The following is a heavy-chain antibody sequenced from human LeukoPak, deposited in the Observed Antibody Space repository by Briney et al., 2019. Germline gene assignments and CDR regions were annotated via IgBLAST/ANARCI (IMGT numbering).Heavy chain of an antibody. CDR1: GFTFTSYS. D-gene: IGHD6-6*01. Sequence: GGSLRLSCAASGFTFTSYSMNWVRRAPGKGLEWVSSISGSSSFINYADSVKGRFTISRDNAKNSLFLQMNSLRAEDTAAYYCARDHPLAARPSYYMDVWGKGTTVTVSS. CDR2: ISGSSSFI. J-gene: IGHJ6*03. CDR3: ARDHPLAARPSYYMDV. V-gene: IGHV3-21*01.